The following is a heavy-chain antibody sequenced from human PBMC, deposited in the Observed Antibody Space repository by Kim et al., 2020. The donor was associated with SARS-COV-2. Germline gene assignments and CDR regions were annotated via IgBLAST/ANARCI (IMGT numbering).Heavy chain of an antibody. J-gene: IGHJ4*02. CDR3: VKGATMVRGVSDY. V-gene: IGHV3-64D*09. CDR2: ISSNGGST. D-gene: IGHD3-10*01. CDR1: GFTFSSYA. Sequence: GGSLRLSCSASGFTFSSYAMHWVRQAPGKGLEYVSAISSNGGSTYYADSVKGRFTISRDNSKNTLYLQMSSLRAEDTAVYYCVKGATMVRGVSDYWGQGTLVTVSS.